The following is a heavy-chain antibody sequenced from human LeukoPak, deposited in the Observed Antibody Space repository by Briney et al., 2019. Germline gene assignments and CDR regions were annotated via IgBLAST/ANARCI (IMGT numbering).Heavy chain of an antibody. D-gene: IGHD1-1*01. J-gene: IGHJ5*02. CDR3: ARGTGFFDP. V-gene: IGHV3-11*04. CDR1: GFTSSDYY. Sequence: GGSLRLSCAASGFTSSDYYLSWIRQAPGKGLEWISYISGSGSSTYFADSVKGRFTISRDNAKNSLSLQMNSLRAEDTAVYYCARGTGFFDPWGQGTLVTVSS. CDR2: ISGSGSST.